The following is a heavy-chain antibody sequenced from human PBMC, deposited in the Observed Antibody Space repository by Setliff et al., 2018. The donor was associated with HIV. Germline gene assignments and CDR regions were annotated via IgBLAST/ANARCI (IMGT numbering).Heavy chain of an antibody. CDR2: IHSSGST. D-gene: IGHD2-21*02. J-gene: IGHJ4*02. V-gene: IGHV4-4*09. Sequence: PSETLSLTCTVSGGSVNDFYCNWIRQPPGKGPEWIGYIHSSGSTIYNPSLKSRITISLETSKEQFTLELSSATAADTAVYYCATLDHSGGNFLAYWGQGSLVTVSS. CDR3: ATLDHSGGNFLAY. CDR1: GGSVNDFY.